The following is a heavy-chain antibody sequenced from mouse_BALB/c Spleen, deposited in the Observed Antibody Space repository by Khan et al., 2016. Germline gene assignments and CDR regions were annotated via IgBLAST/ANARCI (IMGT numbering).Heavy chain of an antibody. CDR3: ARGNSYYDYDY. J-gene: IGHJ2*01. V-gene: IGHV1-87*01. D-gene: IGHD2-4*01. CDR1: GYTFTTYA. CDR2: ICPGSGDT. Sequence: QVQLQQSGAELARLGASVKLSCKASGYTFTTYAMPWVQQSPGQGLEWIGAICPGSGDTRNTNSVKGKSTLTADNATSTVYLQLSSLASDDSAAYYCARGNSYYDYDYWGRDTT.